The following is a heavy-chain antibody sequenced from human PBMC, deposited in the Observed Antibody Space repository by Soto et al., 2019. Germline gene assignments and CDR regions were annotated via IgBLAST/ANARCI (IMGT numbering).Heavy chain of an antibody. J-gene: IGHJ4*02. V-gene: IGHV3-48*02. CDR2: ITSSSSTI. Sequence: GGSLRLSCVASGLTFRTYSMNWVRQAPGKGLEWISYITSSSSTIYYAGSVKGRFTISRDNAKNSLYLHMTSLRDEDTAVYYCATPPTDYYDSSGNLDYSTWGLGT. CDR1: GLTFRTYS. CDR3: ATPPTDYYDSSGNLDYST. D-gene: IGHD3-22*01.